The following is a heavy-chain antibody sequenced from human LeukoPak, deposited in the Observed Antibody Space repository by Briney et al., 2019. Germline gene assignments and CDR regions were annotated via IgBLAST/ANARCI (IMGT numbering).Heavy chain of an antibody. CDR3: AKSMGFYDNTGRRE. D-gene: IGHD3-22*01. Sequence: GGSLRLSCAASGFTLSSYAMNWVRQAPGKGLEWVSAISGSGGSTHYADSVRGRFTISRDNSKNTLYLQMNSLRAEDTAIYFCAKSMGFYDNTGRREWGQGTLVTVSS. V-gene: IGHV3-23*01. CDR1: GFTLSSYA. J-gene: IGHJ4*02. CDR2: ISGSGGST.